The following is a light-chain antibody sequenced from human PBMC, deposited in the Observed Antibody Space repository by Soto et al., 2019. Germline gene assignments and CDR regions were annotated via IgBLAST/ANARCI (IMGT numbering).Light chain of an antibody. CDR1: SSNIVTYT. CDR2: TYD. V-gene: IGLV1-44*01. J-gene: IGLJ2*01. Sequence: QSVLTQPPSVSGTPGQSITISCSGSSSNIVTYTLNWYQHLPGTAPKLLFSTYDQRPSGVADRFYVSKSGTSASLAISGLQSEDEADYYCAAWDDRVNGVVFGGGTKLTVL. CDR3: AAWDDRVNGVV.